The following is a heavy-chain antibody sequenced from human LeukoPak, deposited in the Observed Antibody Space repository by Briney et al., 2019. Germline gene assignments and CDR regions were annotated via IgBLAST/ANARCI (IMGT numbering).Heavy chain of an antibody. V-gene: IGHV3-21*01. Sequence: PGGSLRLSCAASGFTFSSYSMNWVRQAPGEGLEWVSSISSSSSYIYYADSVKGRFTISRDNAKNSLYLQMNSLRAEDTAVYYCARDGLPDYDFWSGYYTGVRYFDYWGQGTLVTVSS. J-gene: IGHJ4*02. CDR2: ISSSSSYI. D-gene: IGHD3-3*01. CDR1: GFTFSSYS. CDR3: ARDGLPDYDFWSGYYTGVRYFDY.